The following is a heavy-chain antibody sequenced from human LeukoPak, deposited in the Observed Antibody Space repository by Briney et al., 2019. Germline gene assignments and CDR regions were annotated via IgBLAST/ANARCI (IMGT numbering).Heavy chain of an antibody. CDR2: INHSGST. CDR1: GGSISSGSYS. Sequence: SETLSLTCAVSGGSISSGSYSWSWIRQPPGKGLEWIGYINHSGSTNYNPSLKSRVTISVDTSKNQFSLKLSSVTAADTAVYYCARGLVPDDSSGYYYSPYFDYWGQGTLVTVSS. V-gene: IGHV4-30-2*01. D-gene: IGHD3-22*01. J-gene: IGHJ4*02. CDR3: ARGLVPDDSSGYYYSPYFDY.